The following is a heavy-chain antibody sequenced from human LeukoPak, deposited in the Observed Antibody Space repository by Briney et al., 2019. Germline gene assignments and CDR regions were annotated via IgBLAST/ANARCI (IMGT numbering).Heavy chain of an antibody. V-gene: IGHV1-18*01. J-gene: IGHJ4*02. CDR3: ARVSHYYDSSGYYSRHVDY. CDR1: GGTFRSYV. Sequence: ASVKVSCKASGGTFRSYVISWVRQAPGQGLEWMGWISAYNGNTNYAQKLQGRVTMTTDTSTSTAYMELRSLRSDDTAVYYCARVSHYYDSSGYYSRHVDYWGQGTLVTVSS. D-gene: IGHD3-22*01. CDR2: ISAYNGNT.